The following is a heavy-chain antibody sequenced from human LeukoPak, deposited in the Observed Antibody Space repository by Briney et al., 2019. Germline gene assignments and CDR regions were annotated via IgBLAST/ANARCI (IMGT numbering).Heavy chain of an antibody. CDR1: GYTFTNYD. V-gene: IGHV1-8*01. CDR2: MNPNSGNI. CDR3: ARGLGNNGIFDY. Sequence: ASVKVSCKASGYTFTNYDINWVRQATGQGLEWMGWMNPNSGNIGYARKFQGRVTMTRNTSISTAYMELSSLRSEDTAVYYCARGLGNNGIFDYWGQGTLVTVSS. D-gene: IGHD1/OR15-1a*01. J-gene: IGHJ4*02.